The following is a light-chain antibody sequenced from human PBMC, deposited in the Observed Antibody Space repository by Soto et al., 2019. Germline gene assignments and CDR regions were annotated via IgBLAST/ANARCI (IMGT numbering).Light chain of an antibody. CDR1: QSISIF. CDR3: QQYNDWPRT. Sequence: QMTHSPSSLSASEEYRVTITCRASQSISIFVNCYXEKSGKARKVLIYAGSSVQSGVPARFSGSGSGTEFTLTISSLQSEDSAVYHCQQYNDWPRTFGQGTKVDIK. CDR2: AGS. J-gene: IGKJ1*01. V-gene: IGKV1-39*01.